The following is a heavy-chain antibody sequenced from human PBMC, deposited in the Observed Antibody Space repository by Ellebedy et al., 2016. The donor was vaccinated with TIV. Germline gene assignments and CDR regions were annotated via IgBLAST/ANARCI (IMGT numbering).Heavy chain of an antibody. CDR1: GFTFRDYA. CDR3: AKDLTVGAPRGFHF. D-gene: IGHD1-26*01. Sequence: GESLKISCAASGFTFRDYAMSWVRQPLGKGLEWVSSTSGDGVNRYYRDSVKGRFTISRDNSQNTLYLQMSSLRAEDTALYYCAKDLTVGAPRGFHFWGQGSLVTVSS. V-gene: IGHV3-23*01. J-gene: IGHJ4*02. CDR2: TSGDGVNR.